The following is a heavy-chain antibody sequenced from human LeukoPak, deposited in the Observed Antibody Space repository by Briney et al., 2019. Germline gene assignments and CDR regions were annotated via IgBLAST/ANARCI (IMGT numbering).Heavy chain of an antibody. CDR2: ISWNSGSI. D-gene: IGHD6-19*01. CDR1: GFTFDDYA. V-gene: IGHV3-9*01. J-gene: IGHJ6*04. CDR3: AKDKSRGGYYYYYGRDV. Sequence: GGSLSLSCAASGFTFDDYAMHWVRQAPGKGLEWVSGISWNSGSIGYADSVKGRFTISRDNAKNSLYLQMNSLRAEDTALYYCAKDKSRGGYYYYYGRDVGGKGTTVTVSS.